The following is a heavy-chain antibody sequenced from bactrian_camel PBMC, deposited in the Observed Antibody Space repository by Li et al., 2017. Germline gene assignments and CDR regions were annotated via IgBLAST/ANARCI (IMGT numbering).Heavy chain of an antibody. CDR2: INRDDIV. J-gene: IGHJ4*01. D-gene: IGHD3*01. V-gene: IGHV3S53*01. CDR1: GFGPKVYC. Sequence: HVQLVESGGGLVQPGGSLRLSCVGSGFGPKVYCMGWFRQAPGKERELVSIINRDDIVTDADSVRGRFTIVQDAVKNTVSLTMNSLKPEDTAMYYCQIRCRENGMTYQSDYWGQGT. CDR3: QIRCRENGMTYQSDY.